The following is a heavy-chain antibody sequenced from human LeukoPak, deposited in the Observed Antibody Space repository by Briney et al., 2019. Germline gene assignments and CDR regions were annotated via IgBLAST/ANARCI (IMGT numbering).Heavy chain of an antibody. CDR2: INAGNGNT. D-gene: IGHD6-19*01. CDR3: ARIGIAVAGRSYFDY. CDR1: GYTFTSYA. J-gene: IGHJ4*02. V-gene: IGHV1-3*01. Sequence: GASVKVSCKASGYTFTSYAMHWVRQAPGQRLEWMGWINAGNGNTKYSQKFQGRVTITRGTSASTAYMELSSLRSEDTAVYYCARIGIAVAGRSYFDYWGQGTLVTVSS.